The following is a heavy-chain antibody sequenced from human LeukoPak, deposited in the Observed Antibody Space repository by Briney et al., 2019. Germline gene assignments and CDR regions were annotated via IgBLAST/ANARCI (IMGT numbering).Heavy chain of an antibody. CDR1: GFTFSSYA. CDR2: ISGSGGRT. Sequence: GGSLRLSCAASGFTFSSYAMTWVRQAPGKGLEWVSGISGSGGRTYYADSVKGRFTISRDNAKSTLYVQMNSLRAEDTAVYFCAKADTVVGVAGIYYYYGMDVWGQGTTVTVSS. J-gene: IGHJ6*02. V-gene: IGHV3-23*01. D-gene: IGHD4-23*01. CDR3: AKADTVVGVAGIYYYYGMDV.